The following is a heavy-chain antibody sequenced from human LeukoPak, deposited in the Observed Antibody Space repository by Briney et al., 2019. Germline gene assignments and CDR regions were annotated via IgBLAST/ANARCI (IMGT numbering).Heavy chain of an antibody. CDR3: AREVVSAAKYDY. D-gene: IGHD2-2*01. CDR1: GVSISSSSYY. J-gene: IGHJ4*02. CDR2: IYYSGNT. V-gene: IGHV4-39*07. Sequence: SETLSLTCTVSGVSISSSSYYWVWIPQPPGKGLEWIGSIYYSGNTYYNPSRKGRITISVHTSKNQFSLKVRAVTAVDTAVYYCAREVVSAAKYDYGGQGTLVTLSS.